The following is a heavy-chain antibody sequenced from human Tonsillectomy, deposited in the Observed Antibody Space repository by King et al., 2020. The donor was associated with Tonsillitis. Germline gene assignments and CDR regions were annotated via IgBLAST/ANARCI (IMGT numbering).Heavy chain of an antibody. Sequence: VQLVESGGGLVQPGRSLRLSCAASGFTFDDYAMHWVRQAPGKGLEWVSGISWNSGSIGYADSVKGRFTISRDNAKNSLYLQMNSLRAEDTALYYCAKDIGSGWDGGGFDYWGQGTLVTVSS. CDR2: ISWNSGSI. V-gene: IGHV3-9*01. CDR1: GFTFDDYA. D-gene: IGHD6-19*01. CDR3: AKDIGSGWDGGGFDY. J-gene: IGHJ4*02.